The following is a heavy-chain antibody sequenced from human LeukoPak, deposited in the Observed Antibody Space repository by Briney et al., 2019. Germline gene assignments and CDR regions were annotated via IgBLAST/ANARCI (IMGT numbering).Heavy chain of an antibody. D-gene: IGHD3-22*01. CDR1: GGSFSGYY. J-gene: IGHJ3*02. Sequence: SETLSLTCAVHGGSFSGYYSSWIRQPPGKGLEWMGEINHSGSTNYNPPPKSRVTIPVDTYKNEFSLKLSSVTAEDTAVYYCARCPPLYDSSVYTSGGAYAFDIWGQGTMVTVSS. CDR2: INHSGST. CDR3: ARCPPLYDSSVYTSGGAYAFDI. V-gene: IGHV4-34*01.